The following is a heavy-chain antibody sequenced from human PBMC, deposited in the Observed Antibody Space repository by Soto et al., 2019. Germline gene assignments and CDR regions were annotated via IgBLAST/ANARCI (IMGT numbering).Heavy chain of an antibody. CDR3: ARSGGRDSSGYYFYYYYYGMDV. Sequence: ASVKVSCKASGYTFTSYYMHWVRQAPGQGLEWMGIINPSGGSTSYAQKFQGRVTMTRDTSTSTVYMELSSLRSEDTAVYYCARSGGRDSSGYYFYYYYYGMDVWGQGTTVTVSS. V-gene: IGHV1-46*01. J-gene: IGHJ6*02. CDR2: INPSGGST. D-gene: IGHD3-22*01. CDR1: GYTFTSYY.